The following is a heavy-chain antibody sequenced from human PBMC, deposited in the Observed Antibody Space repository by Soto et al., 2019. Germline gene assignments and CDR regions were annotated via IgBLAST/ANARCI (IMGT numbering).Heavy chain of an antibody. CDR3: LKRAYGDLHYFDY. Sequence: GGSLRLSCAASGFTFSSCGLSWVRRAPGKGLEWVSGVSASGGTTFHADSVKGRFTISRDNSKNTMYLQMSSLRAEDTAVYYCLKRAYGDLHYFDYWGQGTLVTVSS. J-gene: IGHJ4*02. CDR1: GFTFSSCG. V-gene: IGHV3-23*01. D-gene: IGHD4-17*01. CDR2: VSASGGTT.